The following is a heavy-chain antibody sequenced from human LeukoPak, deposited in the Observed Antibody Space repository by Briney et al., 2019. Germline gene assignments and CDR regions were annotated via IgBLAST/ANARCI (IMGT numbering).Heavy chain of an antibody. J-gene: IGHJ6*04. V-gene: IGHV3-30*18. CDR1: GFTFSSYG. Sequence: PGRSLRLSCAASGFTFSSYGMHWVRQAPGKGLERVAVISYDGSNKYYADSVKGRFTISRDNSKNTLYLQMNSLRAEDTAVYYCAKDRGIVVPAAIGYYYYYYGMDAWGKGTTVTVSS. D-gene: IGHD2-2*01. CDR2: ISYDGSNK. CDR3: AKDRGIVVPAAIGYYYYYYGMDA.